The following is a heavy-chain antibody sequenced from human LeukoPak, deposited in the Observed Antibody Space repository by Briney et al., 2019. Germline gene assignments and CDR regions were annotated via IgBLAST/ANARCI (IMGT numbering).Heavy chain of an antibody. CDR2: ISSSSSTK. D-gene: IGHD3-22*01. CDR1: GFTFSSHS. V-gene: IGHV3-48*02. CDR3: ARDYYDSGGYESFDY. Sequence: GGSLRLSCAASGFTFSSHSMNWVRQAPGKGLEWVSYISSSSSTKYYADSVKGRFTISRDNAKNSLYLQMNSLRDEDPAVYYCARDYYDSGGYESFDYWGQGTLVTVSS. J-gene: IGHJ4*02.